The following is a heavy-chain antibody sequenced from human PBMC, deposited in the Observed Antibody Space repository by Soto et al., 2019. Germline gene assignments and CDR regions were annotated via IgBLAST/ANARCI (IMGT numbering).Heavy chain of an antibody. CDR2: IYYSGST. D-gene: IGHD1-26*01. Sequence: QVQLQESGPGLVKPSETLSLTCTVSGGSISSYYWSWIRQPPGKGLEWIGYIYYSGSTNYNPSLKSRVTISVDTSKNQFSLKLSSVTAADTAVYYCARHISGRESFDYWGQGTLVTVSS. CDR1: GGSISSYY. V-gene: IGHV4-59*01. J-gene: IGHJ4*02. CDR3: ARHISGRESFDY.